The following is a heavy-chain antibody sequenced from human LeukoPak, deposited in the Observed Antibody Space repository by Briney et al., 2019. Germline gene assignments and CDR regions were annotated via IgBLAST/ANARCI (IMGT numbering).Heavy chain of an antibody. V-gene: IGHV3-23*01. J-gene: IGHJ6*03. Sequence: GGSLRLSCAASGFTFSSYAMSWVRQAPGKGLEWVSAISGSGGSTYYADSVKGRFTISRDNSKSTLYLQMNSLRAEDTAVYYCAKSLIHLHSSSWLSRPNYYYYMDVWGKGTTVTVSS. CDR3: AKSLIHLHSSSWLSRPNYYYYMDV. CDR2: ISGSGGST. CDR1: GFTFSSYA. D-gene: IGHD6-13*01.